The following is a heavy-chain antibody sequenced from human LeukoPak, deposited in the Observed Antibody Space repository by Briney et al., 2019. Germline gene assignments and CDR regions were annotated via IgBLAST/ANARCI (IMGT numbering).Heavy chain of an antibody. D-gene: IGHD5-18*01. V-gene: IGHV4-61*08. CDR3: ARDRGYSYGSDAFDI. CDR1: GGSISSGGYY. Sequence: SETLSLTCTVSGGSISSGGYYWSWIRQPPGKGLEWIGYIYYSGSTNYNPSLKSRVTISVDTSKNQFSLKLSSVTAADTAVYYCARDRGYSYGSDAFDIWGQGTMVTVSS. CDR2: IYYSGST. J-gene: IGHJ3*02.